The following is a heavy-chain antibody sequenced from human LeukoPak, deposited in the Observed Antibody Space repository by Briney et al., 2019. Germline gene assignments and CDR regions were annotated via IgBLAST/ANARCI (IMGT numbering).Heavy chain of an antibody. J-gene: IGHJ4*02. Sequence: SGPTLVNPAETLTLTCTVSGFSLSDRRVGVSWIRQPPGKALEWLAHVFSNDEKSYSTSLKSRLTISKDTSKSQVVLTMTNMDPVDTATYFCARGNYFDSWGQGTRVTVSS. CDR1: GFSLSDRRVG. CDR2: VFSNDEK. V-gene: IGHV2-26*01. D-gene: IGHD3-10*01. CDR3: ARGNYFDS.